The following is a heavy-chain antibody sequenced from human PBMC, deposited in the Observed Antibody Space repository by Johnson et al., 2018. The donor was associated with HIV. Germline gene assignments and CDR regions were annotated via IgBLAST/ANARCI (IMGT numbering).Heavy chain of an antibody. CDR3: ARESRYSDGFGDDAFDV. Sequence: VQLVESGGGLVQPGGSLRLSCAASGFTFSSYWMSWVRQAPGKGLEWVANIKQDGGEKYYVDSVKGRFTISRDNAKKSLHLQMNSLRAEDTAVYYCARESRYSDGFGDDAFDVWGQGTMVTVSS. V-gene: IGHV3-7*05. CDR2: IKQDGGEK. J-gene: IGHJ3*01. CDR1: GFTFSSYW. D-gene: IGHD5-18*01.